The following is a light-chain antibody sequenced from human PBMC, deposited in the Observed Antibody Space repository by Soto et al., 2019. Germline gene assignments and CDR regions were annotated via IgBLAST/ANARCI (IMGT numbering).Light chain of an antibody. Sequence: AIQLTQSPSSLSASVGDRVTITCRASQGISSALAWYQQKPGKAPKLLIYDASSLESGVPSRFTGSASGTDYTLTSSRLPPEDFATYYCQQFNSYPLTFGGGTKLEIK. V-gene: IGKV1-13*02. CDR1: QGISSA. CDR2: DAS. CDR3: QQFNSYPLT. J-gene: IGKJ4*01.